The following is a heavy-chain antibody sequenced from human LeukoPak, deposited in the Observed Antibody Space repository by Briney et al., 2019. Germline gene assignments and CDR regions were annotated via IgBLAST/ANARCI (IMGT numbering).Heavy chain of an antibody. CDR3: ARDGTYYYDSSGYPDY. CDR2: INSDGSST. CDR1: GFTFSSYW. J-gene: IGHJ4*02. V-gene: IGHV3-74*01. Sequence: GGSLRLSCAASGFTFSSYWMHWVRQAPGKWLVWVSRINSDGSSTSYADSVKGRFTISRDNAKNTLYLRMNSLRAEDTAAYYCARDGTYYYDSSGYPDYWGQGTLVTVSS. D-gene: IGHD3-22*01.